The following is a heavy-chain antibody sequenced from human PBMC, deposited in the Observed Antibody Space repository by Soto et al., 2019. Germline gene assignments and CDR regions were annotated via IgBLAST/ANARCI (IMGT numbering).Heavy chain of an antibody. CDR2: IHGDGSTA. D-gene: IGHD3-3*01. V-gene: IGHV3-74*01. J-gene: IGHJ4*02. Sequence: RLSCAVSGFTLSSYWMHWVRQTPGEGLVWVSRIHGDGSTASYADSVKGRFTISADSANSVLYLQMNSLIGEDTAVYYCARFSGFWSAIDYWGQGTLVTVSS. CDR3: ARFSGFWSAIDY. CDR1: GFTLSSYW.